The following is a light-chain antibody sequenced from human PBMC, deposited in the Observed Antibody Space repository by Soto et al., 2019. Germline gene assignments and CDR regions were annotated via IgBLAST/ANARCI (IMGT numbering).Light chain of an antibody. Sequence: QSVLTQPRSVSGSPGQSVTISCTGTSADVGGYDFVSWYQQLPGNAPKLIIYDVAKRPSGVPDRFSGSKSGNTASLTISGLQAEDECHYYCSSFAGSHVAFGGGTKLTVL. J-gene: IGLJ2*01. V-gene: IGLV2-11*01. CDR2: DVA. CDR3: SSFAGSHVA. CDR1: SADVGGYDF.